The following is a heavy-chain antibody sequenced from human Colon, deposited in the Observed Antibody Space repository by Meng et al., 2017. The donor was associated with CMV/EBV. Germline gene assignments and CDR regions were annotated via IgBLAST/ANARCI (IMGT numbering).Heavy chain of an antibody. CDR2: MYNSGST. CDR1: GGSIRSGDFY. Sequence: LSLTCTVSGGSIRSGDFYWGWIRQPPGRGLEWLGYMYNSGSTYYNPALKSRVTISADTSKNQFSLKLGSVTAADTAVYYCARETMAAVGLTVDPGGQGTRVTVSS. CDR3: ARETMAAVGLTVDP. D-gene: IGHD6-13*01. J-gene: IGHJ5*02. V-gene: IGHV4-30-4*01.